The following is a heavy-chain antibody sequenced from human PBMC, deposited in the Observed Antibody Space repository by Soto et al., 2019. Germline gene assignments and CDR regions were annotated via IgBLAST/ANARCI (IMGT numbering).Heavy chain of an antibody. J-gene: IGHJ4*02. Sequence: EVSLRLSCGASGFTISSYAISCVRQAPGKGLEWVSAISGSGGSTYYADSVKGRFTISRDNSKNTLYLQMNSLRAEDTAVYYCAKDGAWYSTTYDYWGQGTLVTVSS. CDR2: ISGSGGST. CDR1: GFTISSYA. V-gene: IGHV3-23*01. D-gene: IGHD1-1*01. CDR3: AKDGAWYSTTYDY.